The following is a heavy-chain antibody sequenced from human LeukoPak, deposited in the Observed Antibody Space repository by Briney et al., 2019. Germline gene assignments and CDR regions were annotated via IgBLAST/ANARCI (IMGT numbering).Heavy chain of an antibody. CDR3: XXARYCSSTSCYTDWFDP. V-gene: IGHV4-34*01. J-gene: IGHJ5*02. D-gene: IGHD2-2*02. Sequence: SETLSLTCAVYGGSFSGYYWSWIRQPPGKGLEWIGEINHSGSTNYNPSLKSRVTISVDTSKSQFSLKLSSVTAADTAVYYCXXARYCSSTSCYTDWFDPWGQGTLVTVSS. CDR1: GGSFSGYY. CDR2: INHSGST.